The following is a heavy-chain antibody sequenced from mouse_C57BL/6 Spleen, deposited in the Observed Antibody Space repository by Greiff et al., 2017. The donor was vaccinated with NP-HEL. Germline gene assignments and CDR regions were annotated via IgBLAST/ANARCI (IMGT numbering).Heavy chain of an antibody. D-gene: IGHD2-5*01. CDR3: ARIYYSNCFDY. CDR2: IDPSDSYT. V-gene: IGHV1-69*01. CDR1: GYTFTSYW. Sequence: VQLQQPGAELVMPGASVKLSCKASGYTFTSYWMHWVKQRPGQGLEWIGEIDPSDSYTNYNQKFEGKSTLTVDKSSSTAYMQLSSLTSEDSAVYYCARIYYSNCFDYWGQGTTLTVSS. J-gene: IGHJ2*01.